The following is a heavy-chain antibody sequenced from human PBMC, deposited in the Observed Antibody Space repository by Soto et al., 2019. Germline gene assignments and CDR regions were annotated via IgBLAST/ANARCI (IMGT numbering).Heavy chain of an antibody. J-gene: IGHJ6*03. Sequence: QVQLQQWGAGLLKPSETLSLTCAVYGGSFSDFHWSWIRQPPGKGLEWIGEIHHRGNTNYNPSLRSRVTMSVDTSQNQFSLKMTSVTAAGTAVYYCARTHYSMDVWDKGTTVTVSS. V-gene: IGHV4-34*01. CDR3: ARTHYSMDV. CDR2: IHHRGNT. CDR1: GGSFSDFH.